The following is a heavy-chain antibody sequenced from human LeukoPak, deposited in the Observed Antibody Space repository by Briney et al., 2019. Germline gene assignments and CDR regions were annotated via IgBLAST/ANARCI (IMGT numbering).Heavy chain of an antibody. CDR2: MNPNSGNT. V-gene: IGHV1-8*01. J-gene: IGHJ3*01. D-gene: IGHD3-16*01. CDR1: GYTFTSYD. CDR3: AREGLGAPTSAGDAFDV. Sequence: ASVKVSCKASGYTFTSYDINWVRQATGQGLEWMGWMNPNSGNTGYAQKFQGRVTMTRNTSISTAYMELSSLRSEDTAVYYCAREGLGAPTSAGDAFDVWGQGTMVTVSS.